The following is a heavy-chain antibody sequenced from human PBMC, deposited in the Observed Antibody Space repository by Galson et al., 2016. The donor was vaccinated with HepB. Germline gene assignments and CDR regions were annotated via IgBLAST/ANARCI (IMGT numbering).Heavy chain of an antibody. Sequence: QVQLQESGPGLVKPSETLSLTCTVSGGSIITNRWWNWVRQAPGKGLEWIGEIFHSGDTKYNPSLKSRVTMSVDNSKNQFFLELNSLTAADTAVYYCAKGERALGLESWGQGTLLTVSA. CDR3: AKGERALGLES. CDR1: GGSIITNRW. D-gene: IGHD1-26*01. V-gene: IGHV4-4*02. CDR2: IFHSGDT. J-gene: IGHJ5*02.